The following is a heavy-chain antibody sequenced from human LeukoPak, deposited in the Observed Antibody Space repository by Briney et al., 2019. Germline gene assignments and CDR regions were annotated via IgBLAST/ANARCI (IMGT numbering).Heavy chain of an antibody. Sequence: GRSLRLSCAASGFTFSSYGMHWVRQAPGKGLERVAVISYDGSNKYYADSVKGRFTISRDNSKNTLYLQMNSLRAEDTAVYYCAKDSPSGSYSNGVDYWGQGTLVTVSS. CDR1: GFTFSSYG. CDR3: AKDSPSGSYSNGVDY. CDR2: ISYDGSNK. J-gene: IGHJ4*02. V-gene: IGHV3-30*18. D-gene: IGHD1-26*01.